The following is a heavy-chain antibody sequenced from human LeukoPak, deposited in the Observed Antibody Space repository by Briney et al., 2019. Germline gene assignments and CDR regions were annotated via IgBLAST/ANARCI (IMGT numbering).Heavy chain of an antibody. CDR1: GFTFSTYW. CDR3: ATDTGGYFKY. Sequence: PGGSLRLSCAASGFTFSTYWMHWVRQAPGKGLVWVSRINSDGSDTIYADSVKGRFTISRDNAKNTLFLQMTSLRAEDTAVYFCATDTGGYFKYWGRGTLVTVSS. CDR2: INSDGSDT. D-gene: IGHD3-22*01. J-gene: IGHJ4*02. V-gene: IGHV3-74*01.